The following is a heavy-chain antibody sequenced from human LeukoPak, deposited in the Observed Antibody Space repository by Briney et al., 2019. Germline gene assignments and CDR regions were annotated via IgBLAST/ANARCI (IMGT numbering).Heavy chain of an antibody. CDR2: INSDGSST. CDR3: ARVAGGSSPYYFDY. CDR1: GFTFSSYR. Sequence: PGGSLRLSCAASGFTFSSYRMHWVRQAPGKGRVWVSRINSDGSSTSYTDSVKGRFTISRDNAKNTLYLQMNSLRAEDTAVYYCARVAGGSSPYYFDYWGRGTLVTVSS. V-gene: IGHV3-74*01. J-gene: IGHJ4*02. D-gene: IGHD6-13*01.